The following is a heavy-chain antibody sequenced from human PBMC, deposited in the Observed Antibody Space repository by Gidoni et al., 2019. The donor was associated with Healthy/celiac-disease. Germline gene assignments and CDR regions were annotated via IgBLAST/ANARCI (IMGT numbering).Heavy chain of an antibody. CDR3: AKSSSSWDNNWFDP. V-gene: IGHV3-30*18. D-gene: IGHD6-13*01. CDR1: GFTFSSYG. CDR2: ISYDGSNK. J-gene: IGHJ5*02. Sequence: QVQLVESGGGVVQPGRSLRLSCAASGFTFSSYGMHWVRQAPGKGLEWVAVISYDGSNKYYADSVKGRFTISRDNSKNTLYLQMNSLRAEDTAVYYCAKSSSSWDNNWFDPWGQGTLVTVSS.